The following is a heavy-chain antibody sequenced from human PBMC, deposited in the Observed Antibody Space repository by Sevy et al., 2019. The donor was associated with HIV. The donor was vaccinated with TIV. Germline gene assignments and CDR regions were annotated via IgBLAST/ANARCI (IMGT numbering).Heavy chain of an antibody. V-gene: IGHV3-21*01. CDR3: ARFWREYYFDY. Sequence: GGSLRLSCAASGFTFSSYSMNWVRQAPGKGLEWVSSISSSSSYIYYADSVKGRFTISRDNAKNSLYLQMNSLSAEDTAVYYCARFWREYYFDYWGQGTLVTVSS. CDR1: GFTFSSYS. CDR2: ISSSSSYI. J-gene: IGHJ4*02. D-gene: IGHD3-10*01.